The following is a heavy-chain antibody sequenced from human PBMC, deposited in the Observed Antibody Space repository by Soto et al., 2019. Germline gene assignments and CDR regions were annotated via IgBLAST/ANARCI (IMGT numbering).Heavy chain of an antibody. CDR2: IGTAGDT. D-gene: IGHD6-6*01. Sequence: GGSLRLSCAASGFTFSSYDMHWVRQATGKGLEWVSAIGTAGDTYYPGSVKGRFTISRENAKNSLYLQMNSLRAGDTAVYYCALSSSSHAFDIWGQGTMVTVSS. CDR1: GFTFSSYD. CDR3: ALSSSSHAFDI. V-gene: IGHV3-13*01. J-gene: IGHJ3*02.